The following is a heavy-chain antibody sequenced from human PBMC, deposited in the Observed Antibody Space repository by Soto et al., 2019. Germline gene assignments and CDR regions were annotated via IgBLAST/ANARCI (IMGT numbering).Heavy chain of an antibody. Sequence: PSETLSLTCTVSGGSISSSSYYWGWIRQPPGKGLEWIGSIFYSGSTYYNPSLRSRVTISLHTPNNHFSLNLRSVTAADTAVYYCARRLYTSGFDPWGQGTLVTVSS. D-gene: IGHD6-19*01. CDR1: GGSISSSSYY. V-gene: IGHV4-39*02. J-gene: IGHJ5*02. CDR3: ARRLYTSGFDP. CDR2: IFYSGST.